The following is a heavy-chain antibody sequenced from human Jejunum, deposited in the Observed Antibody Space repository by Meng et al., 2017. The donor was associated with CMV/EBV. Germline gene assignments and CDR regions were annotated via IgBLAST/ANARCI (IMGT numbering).Heavy chain of an antibody. Sequence: CAASGFNFSTYDMHWVRQATGKGLEWVSGIGTVGDTYYPDSVKGRFTISREHAKNSLYLQMNSLRAGDTAVYYCARDGGLGAFDIWGQGTMVTVSS. CDR2: IGTVGDT. V-gene: IGHV3-13*01. CDR1: GFNFSTYD. J-gene: IGHJ3*02. D-gene: IGHD3-16*01. CDR3: ARDGGLGAFDI.